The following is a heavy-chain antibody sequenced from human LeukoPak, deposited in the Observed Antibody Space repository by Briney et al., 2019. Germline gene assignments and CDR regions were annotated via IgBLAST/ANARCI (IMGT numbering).Heavy chain of an antibody. CDR1: GGSFSGYY. J-gene: IGHJ6*03. CDR2: INHSGST. V-gene: IGHV4-34*01. CDR3: ATPYCGGDCYYSRDYYYMDV. D-gene: IGHD2-21*02. Sequence: SETLSLTCAVYGGSFSGYYWSWIRQPPGKGLEWIGEINHSGSTNYNPSLKSRVTISVDTSKNQFSLKLSSVTAADTAVYYCATPYCGGDCYYSRDYYYMDVWGEGTTVTVSS.